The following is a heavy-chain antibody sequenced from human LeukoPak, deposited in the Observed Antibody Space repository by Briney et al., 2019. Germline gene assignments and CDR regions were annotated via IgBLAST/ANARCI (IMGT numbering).Heavy chain of an antibody. D-gene: IGHD2-2*01. J-gene: IGHJ3*02. Sequence: GGSLRLPCAASGFTFSNYWMSWVRQAPGKGLEWVANINQDGSEKYYVDSVKGRFTISRDNAKNSLYLQMSSLRAEDTALYYCARYCSSTNCHDAFDIWGQGTMVTVSS. V-gene: IGHV3-7*01. CDR3: ARYCSSTNCHDAFDI. CDR2: INQDGSEK. CDR1: GFTFSNYW.